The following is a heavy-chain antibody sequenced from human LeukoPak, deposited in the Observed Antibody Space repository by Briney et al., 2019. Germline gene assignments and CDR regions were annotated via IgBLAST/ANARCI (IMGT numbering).Heavy chain of an antibody. D-gene: IGHD3-3*01. CDR2: IYHSGST. CDR1: GGSISSYY. V-gene: IGHV4-59*08. CDR3: ARSYYDFWSGYFNYFDY. J-gene: IGHJ4*02. Sequence: PSETLSLTCTVSGGSISSYYWSWIRQPPGKGLEWIGSIYHSGSTYYNPSLKSRVTISVDTSKNQFSLKLSSVTAADTAVYYCARSYYDFWSGYFNYFDYWGQGTLVTVSS.